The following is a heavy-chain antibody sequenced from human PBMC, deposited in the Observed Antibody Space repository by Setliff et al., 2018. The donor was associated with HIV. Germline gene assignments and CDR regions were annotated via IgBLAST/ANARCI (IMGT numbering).Heavy chain of an antibody. D-gene: IGHD1-1*01. CDR2: INRGGST. Sequence: SETLSLTCGVYGESLSGYSWNWIRQPPGRGLEWVGEINRGGSTNYNPSLKSRAIISVDTSKKHLSLNLTSVTAADTAVYYCATRGWNGYKAFDYWGQGTLVTVSS. CDR1: GESLSGYS. CDR3: ATRGWNGYKAFDY. V-gene: IGHV4-34*01. J-gene: IGHJ4*02.